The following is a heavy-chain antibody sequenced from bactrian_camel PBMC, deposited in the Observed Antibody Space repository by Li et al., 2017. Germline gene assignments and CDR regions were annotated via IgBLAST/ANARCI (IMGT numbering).Heavy chain of an antibody. CDR1: GFAFSTNG. Sequence: HVQLVESGGGLVQPGGSLRLSCAASGFAFSTNGMSWVRQAPGKRLEWVSGIWSDSSNTFYADSVKGRFTISQDTSAKNTMYLQMSNVKHVDTAMYYCAAQPRSFGYCRLVTRNFEYWGQGTQVTVS. V-gene: IGHV3-2*01. D-gene: IGHD2*01. CDR3: AAQPRSFGYCRLVTRNFEY. CDR2: IWSDSSNT. J-gene: IGHJ5*01.